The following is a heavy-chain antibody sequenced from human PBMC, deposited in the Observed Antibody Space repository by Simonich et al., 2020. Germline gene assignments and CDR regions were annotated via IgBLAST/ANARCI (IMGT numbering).Heavy chain of an antibody. CDR3: AGEVYCSSTSCSTYYYYGMDV. V-gene: IGHV3-21*01. J-gene: IGHJ6*02. Sequence: EVQLVESGGGLVKPGGSLRLSCAASGFTFSSYSMNWVRQAQGKGLEWVSSISSSSSYIYYANSVKGRFTISRDNAKNSLYLQMNSLRAEDTAVYYCAGEVYCSSTSCSTYYYYGMDVWGQGTTVTVSS. D-gene: IGHD2-2*01. CDR2: ISSSSSYI. CDR1: GFTFSSYS.